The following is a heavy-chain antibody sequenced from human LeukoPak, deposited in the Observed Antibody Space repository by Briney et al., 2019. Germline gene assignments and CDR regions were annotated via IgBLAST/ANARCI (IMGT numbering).Heavy chain of an antibody. CDR2: IYYSGST. Sequence: SETLSLTCTVSGGSISSGGYYWSWIRQHPGKGLEWIGYIYYSGSTYYNPSLKSRVTISVDTSKNQFSLKLSSVTAADTAVYYCARDSLQQLVHYYYYMDVWGKGTTVTVSS. CDR3: ARDSLQQLVHYYYYMDV. V-gene: IGHV4-31*03. J-gene: IGHJ6*03. CDR1: GGSISSGGYY. D-gene: IGHD6-13*01.